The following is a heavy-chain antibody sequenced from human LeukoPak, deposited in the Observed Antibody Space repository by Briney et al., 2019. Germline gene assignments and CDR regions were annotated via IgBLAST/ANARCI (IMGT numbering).Heavy chain of an antibody. CDR3: TTDEGY. CDR1: GFTFSNAW. CDR2: IKSISDGGTT. Sequence: KPGGSLILSCAASGFTFSNAWMSLVRQAPGEVLGCVGRIKSISDGGTTDYAAPVKGRFTVSRDDSKTTLYLQMNRLKTEDTALYYCTTDEGYWGQGTMVTVSS. J-gene: IGHJ4*02. V-gene: IGHV3-15*01.